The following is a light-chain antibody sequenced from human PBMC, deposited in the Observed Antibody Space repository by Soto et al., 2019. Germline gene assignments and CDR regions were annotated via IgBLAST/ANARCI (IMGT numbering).Light chain of an antibody. V-gene: IGKV1-39*01. CDR3: QQSYSTPPT. Sequence: IPMTQSPSSLSASVGDRGPITCRASQSISSYLNWYQQKPGKAPKLLIYAASSLQSGVPSRFSGSGSGTDFTLTISSLQPEDFATYYCQQSYSTPPTFGQGTKVDIK. CDR1: QSISSY. J-gene: IGKJ1*01. CDR2: AAS.